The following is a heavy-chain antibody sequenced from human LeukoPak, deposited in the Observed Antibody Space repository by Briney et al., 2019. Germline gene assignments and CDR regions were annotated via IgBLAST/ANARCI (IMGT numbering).Heavy chain of an antibody. J-gene: IGHJ6*02. CDR2: ISYSGSP. D-gene: IGHD4-11*01. CDR1: GGSIRRNY. V-gene: IGHV4-59*01. CDR3: ERALAYSNQGFYYYGGDV. Sequence: SEKLSRNGAVSGGSIRRNYWSWIRQPPGNGLEWGVYISYSGSPSYNDSVESRVARSVDSSTSLVALKVNSVTAADTALYFCERALAYSNQGFYYYGGDVWGQGTTVTVS.